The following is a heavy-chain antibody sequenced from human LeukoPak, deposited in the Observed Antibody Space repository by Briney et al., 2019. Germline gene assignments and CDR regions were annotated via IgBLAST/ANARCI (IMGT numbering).Heavy chain of an antibody. CDR3: AIITTGYWGPLDY. CDR2: ISAYNDNT. CDR1: GYTFRNYN. J-gene: IGHJ4*02. Sequence: ASVKVSCKASGYTFRNYNIIWVRQAPGQGLEWMGWISAYNDNTNYAQKLQGRVTMTTDTSTSTAYMELRSLRSDDTALYYCAIITTGYWGPLDYWGQGTLVTVSS. V-gene: IGHV1-18*01. D-gene: IGHD5-12*01.